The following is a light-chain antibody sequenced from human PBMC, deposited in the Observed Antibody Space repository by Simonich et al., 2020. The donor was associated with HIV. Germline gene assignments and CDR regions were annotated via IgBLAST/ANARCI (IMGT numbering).Light chain of an antibody. CDR1: RNVASN. J-gene: IGKJ2*01. CDR3: QQSYSAPYT. V-gene: IGKV3-15*01. CDR2: GAS. Sequence: EIVMTQSPATLSVSPGERAPLSCRTSRNVASNLAWYQQKPGQAPRLLIYGASSRATGIPARFSGSGSGTDFTLTISSLQPEDFATYFCQQSYSAPYTFGQGTKLKIK.